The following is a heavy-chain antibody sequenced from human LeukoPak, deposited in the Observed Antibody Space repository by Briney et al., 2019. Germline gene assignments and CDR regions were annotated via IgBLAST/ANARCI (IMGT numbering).Heavy chain of an antibody. CDR1: GFTFSSYN. CDR2: ISSSSSYI. J-gene: IGHJ4*02. V-gene: IGHV3-21*01. CDR3: ARDLNYYDSSGYRSLGY. Sequence: GGSLRLSCAASGFTFSSYNMNWVRQALGKGLEWVSTISSSSSYIYYADSVKGRFTISRDNAKNSLYLQMNSLRAEDTAVYYCARDLNYYDSSGYRSLGYWGQGTLVTVSS. D-gene: IGHD3-22*01.